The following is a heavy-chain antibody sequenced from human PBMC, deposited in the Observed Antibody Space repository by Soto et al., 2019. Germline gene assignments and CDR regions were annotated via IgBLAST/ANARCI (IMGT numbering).Heavy chain of an antibody. CDR1: GYTFTGYY. CDR2: INPNSGGT. J-gene: IGHJ6*02. V-gene: IGHV1-2*04. CDR3: ARVKAAAGTDPAAYYYYGMDV. Sequence: GASVKVSCKASGYTFTGYYMHWVRQAPGQGLEWNGWINPNSGGTNYAQKFQGWVTMTRDTFISTAYMELSRLRSDDTAVYYCARVKAAAGTDPAAYYYYGMDVWGQGTTVTVSS. D-gene: IGHD6-13*01.